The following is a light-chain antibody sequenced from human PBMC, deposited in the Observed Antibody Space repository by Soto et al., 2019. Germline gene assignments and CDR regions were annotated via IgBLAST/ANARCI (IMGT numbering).Light chain of an antibody. Sequence: DIVMAQSPVSLAVSLGEMATINCMSIHIFLSTSNNKNYLTWYQQKPGQPPKLLIYWASTRESGVPDRFLGSGSETDFTLTISSLQAEDVAVYYCQQYYSVPITFGQGTRLEIK. V-gene: IGKV4-1*01. CDR1: HIFLSTSNNKNY. J-gene: IGKJ5*01. CDR3: QQYYSVPIT. CDR2: WAS.